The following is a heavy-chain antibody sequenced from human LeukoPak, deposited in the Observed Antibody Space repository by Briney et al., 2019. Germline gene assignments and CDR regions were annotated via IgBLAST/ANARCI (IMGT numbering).Heavy chain of an antibody. CDR3: ARDRSGTEHFDY. V-gene: IGHV3-30*04. CDR2: ISYDGSNK. Sequence: PGGSLRLSCAASGFTFSSYAMHWVRQAPGKGLEWVAVISYDGSNKYYADSVKGRLTISRDNSKNTLYLQMNSLRAEDTAVYYCARDRSGTEHFDYWGQGTLVTVSS. CDR1: GFTFSSYA. J-gene: IGHJ4*02. D-gene: IGHD6-13*01.